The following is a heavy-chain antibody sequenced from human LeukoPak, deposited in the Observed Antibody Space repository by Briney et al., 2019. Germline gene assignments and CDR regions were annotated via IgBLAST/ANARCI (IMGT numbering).Heavy chain of an antibody. J-gene: IGHJ4*02. CDR3: ATIAVTVHGDY. V-gene: IGHV1-2*02. CDR2: INPKSGGT. CDR1: GYTFTDYY. D-gene: IGHD6-19*01. Sequence: GASVKVSCKASGYTFTDYYIHWVRQAPGQELEWMGWINPKSGGTNYAQKFQGRVTMTRDTSISTAYMELSRLRSDDTAVYYCATIAVTVHGDYWGQGTLVTVSS.